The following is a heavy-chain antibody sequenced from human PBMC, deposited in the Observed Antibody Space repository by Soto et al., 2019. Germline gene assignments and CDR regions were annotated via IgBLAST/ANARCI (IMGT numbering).Heavy chain of an antibody. J-gene: IGHJ5*02. CDR1: GGTFSSYT. D-gene: IGHD1-7*01. CDR3: ARDRGRYNWNYGWFDP. CDR2: IIPILGIA. V-gene: IGHV1-69*10. Sequence: VKVSCKASGGTFSSYTISLVRQAPGQGLEWMGRIIPILGIANYAQKFQGRVTITADKSTSTAYMELSSLRSEDTAVYYCARDRGRYNWNYGWFDPWGQGTLVTVSS.